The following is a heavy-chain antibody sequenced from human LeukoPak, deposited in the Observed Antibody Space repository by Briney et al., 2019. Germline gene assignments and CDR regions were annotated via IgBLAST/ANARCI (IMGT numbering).Heavy chain of an antibody. CDR3: AREGLDYGGTLNWFDP. D-gene: IGHD4-23*01. Sequence: SETLSLTCTVSGGSISSTNNYWGWIRQTPGKGLEWIGSIYYSGSTYYNPSLKSRVTISIGTSRNQFSLEVTSVTAADTAIYYCAREGLDYGGTLNWFDPWGQGTLVTVSS. J-gene: IGHJ5*02. V-gene: IGHV4-39*07. CDR2: IYYSGST. CDR1: GGSISSTNNY.